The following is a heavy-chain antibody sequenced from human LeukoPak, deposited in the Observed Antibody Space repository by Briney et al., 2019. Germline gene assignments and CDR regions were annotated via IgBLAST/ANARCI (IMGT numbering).Heavy chain of an antibody. CDR3: ARGRGTMVRGVPNSFDP. D-gene: IGHD3-10*01. CDR2: IYYSGST. V-gene: IGHV4-31*03. Sequence: PSQTLSLTCTVSGGSISSGGYYWSWIRQHPGKGLEWIGYIYYSGSTNYNPSLKSRVTISVDTSKNQFSLKLSSVTAADTAVYYCARGRGTMVRGVPNSFDPWGQGTLVTVSS. CDR1: GGSISSGGYY. J-gene: IGHJ5*02.